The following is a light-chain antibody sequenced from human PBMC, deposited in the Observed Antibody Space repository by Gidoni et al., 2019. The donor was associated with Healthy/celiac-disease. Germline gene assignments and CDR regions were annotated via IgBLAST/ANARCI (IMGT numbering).Light chain of an antibody. CDR2: AAS. CDR3: QQSYSTPQT. V-gene: IGKV1-39*01. Sequence: DIQMTQSPSSLSASVGDRVTITCRASQSISGYLNWYHQKPGKAPKLLIYAASSLQSGVPSRFSGSGSGTDFTLTISSLQPEDFATYYCQQSYSTPQTFXQXTKVEIK. CDR1: QSISGY. J-gene: IGKJ1*01.